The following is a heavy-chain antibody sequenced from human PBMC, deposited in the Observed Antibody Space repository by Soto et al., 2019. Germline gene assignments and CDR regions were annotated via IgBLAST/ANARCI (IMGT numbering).Heavy chain of an antibody. D-gene: IGHD5-18*01. CDR1: GFTFSSYW. CDR2: IKQDGSEK. J-gene: IGHJ4*02. Sequence: EVQLVESGGGLVQPGGSLRLSCAASGFTFSSYWMTWVRQAPGKGLEWVANIKQDGSEKNYVDSVKGRFTISRDNAQNSLYLQMNSLRAEDTAVYYWARDRAMDDYWGQGTLVTVSS. CDR3: ARDRAMDDY. V-gene: IGHV3-7*05.